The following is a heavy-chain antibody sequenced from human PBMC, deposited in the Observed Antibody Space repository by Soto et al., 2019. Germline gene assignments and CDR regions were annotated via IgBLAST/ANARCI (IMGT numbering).Heavy chain of an antibody. Sequence: ASVKVSCKASGYTFTSYDINWLRQATGQGLEWMGWMNPNSGNTGYAQKFQGRVTMTRNTSISTAYMELSSLRSEDTAVYYCARGPPFWSGYRPFDPWGQGTLVTVSS. V-gene: IGHV1-8*01. CDR1: GYTFTSYD. J-gene: IGHJ5*02. D-gene: IGHD3-3*01. CDR3: ARGPPFWSGYRPFDP. CDR2: MNPNSGNT.